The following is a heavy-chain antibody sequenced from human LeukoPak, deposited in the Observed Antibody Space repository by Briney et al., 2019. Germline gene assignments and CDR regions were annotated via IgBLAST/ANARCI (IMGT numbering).Heavy chain of an antibody. CDR3: ARGGGNGFDY. D-gene: IGHD4-23*01. V-gene: IGHV3-48*03. Sequence: LPGGSLRFSCAASGFTFSSYEMNRVRQAPGKGLEWVSYISSGSTIYYADSVKGRFTISRDNAKNSLYLQMNSLRAEDTAVYYCARGGGNGFDYWGQGTLVTVS. CDR2: ISSGSTI. J-gene: IGHJ4*02. CDR1: GFTFSSYE.